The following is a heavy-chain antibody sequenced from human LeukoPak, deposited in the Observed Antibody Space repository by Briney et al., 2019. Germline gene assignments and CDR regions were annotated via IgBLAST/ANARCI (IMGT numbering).Heavy chain of an antibody. CDR3: ARDRRITMVRGVPSRFDP. V-gene: IGHV7-4-1*02. Sequence: GASVKVSCKASGYTFTSYAMNWVRQAPGQGLEWMGWINTNTGNPTYAQGFTGRFVFSLDTSVSTAYLQISSLKAEDTTVYYCARDRRITMVRGVPSRFDPWGQGTLVTVSS. D-gene: IGHD3-10*01. CDR1: GYTFTSYA. CDR2: INTNTGNP. J-gene: IGHJ5*02.